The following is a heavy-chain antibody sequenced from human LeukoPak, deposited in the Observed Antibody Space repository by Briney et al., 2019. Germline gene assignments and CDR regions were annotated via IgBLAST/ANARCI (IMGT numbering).Heavy chain of an antibody. CDR3: GGGGGPNLNYGEFGY. CDR2: INPNSSAT. CDR1: GYTFIDYY. D-gene: IGHD1-7*01. J-gene: IGHJ4*02. Sequence: ASVKVSCKTSGYTFIDYYLHWVRQAPGQGLEWMGWINPNSSATNYPQRFQGRVTMTRDSSISTAYMQLNSLKSDDTAKYYCGGGGGPNLNYGEFGYWGQGTVATV. V-gene: IGHV1-2*02.